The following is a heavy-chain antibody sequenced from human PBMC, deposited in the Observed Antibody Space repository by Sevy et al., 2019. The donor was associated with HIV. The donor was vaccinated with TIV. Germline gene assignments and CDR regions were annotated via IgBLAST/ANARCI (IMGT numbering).Heavy chain of an antibody. Sequence: GGSLRLSCTASGFTFSSYDMNWVRQAPGKGLEWVSKISSSGASIYYADSVKGRFTISRDNAKNSLNLQMNSLRAEDTAVYYCTRNGGAFDNGFDPWGQGTLVTVSS. CDR1: GFTFSSYD. CDR3: TRNGGAFDNGFDP. CDR2: ISSSGASI. V-gene: IGHV3-48*03. D-gene: IGHD2-8*01. J-gene: IGHJ5*02.